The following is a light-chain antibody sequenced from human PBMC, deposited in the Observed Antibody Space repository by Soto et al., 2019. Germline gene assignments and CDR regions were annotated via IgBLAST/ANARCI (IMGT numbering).Light chain of an antibody. V-gene: IGKV3D-20*02. CDR1: QSVSSSY. J-gene: IGKJ5*01. Sequence: EIVLTQSPGTLSLSPGERATLSCRASQSVSSSYLAWYQQKPGQAPRLLIYGASTRATGIPARFSGSGSGTEFTLTINSLQPEDFAVYYCQQRSNWPITFGQGTRLEIK. CDR2: GAS. CDR3: QQRSNWPIT.